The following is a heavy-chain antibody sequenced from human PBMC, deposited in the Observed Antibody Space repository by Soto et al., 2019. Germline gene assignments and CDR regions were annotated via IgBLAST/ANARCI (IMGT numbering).Heavy chain of an antibody. CDR3: ARYGDGSSSSPTPPHGLDV. Sequence: QVQLVESGGALAKPGGSLRLSCGASGFIFSDYYMGWIRQAPGKGLDWVAYISGPGTIIYSADTVKVRFTISRDNAKNSSYLQMYSLRAADTAVYYCARYGDGSSSSPTPPHGLDVWGPGTTVTVSS. CDR2: ISGPGTII. D-gene: IGHD6-6*01. J-gene: IGHJ6*02. V-gene: IGHV3-11*01. CDR1: GFIFSDYY.